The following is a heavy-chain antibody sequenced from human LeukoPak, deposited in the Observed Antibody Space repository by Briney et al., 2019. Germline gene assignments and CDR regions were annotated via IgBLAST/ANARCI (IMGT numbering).Heavy chain of an antibody. Sequence: GGSLRLSCAASGFTFSSYGMHWVRQAPGKGLEWVAVIWYDGSNKYYADSVKGRFTISRDNSKNTLYLQMNSLRAEDTAVYYCARERAPYYFDYWGQGTLVTISS. J-gene: IGHJ4*02. CDR2: IWYDGSNK. CDR1: GFTFSSYG. V-gene: IGHV3-33*01. CDR3: ARERAPYYFDY.